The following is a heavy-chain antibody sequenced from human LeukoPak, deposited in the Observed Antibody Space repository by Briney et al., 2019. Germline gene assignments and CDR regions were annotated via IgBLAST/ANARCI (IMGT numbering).Heavy chain of an antibody. Sequence: PSETLSLTCTVSGGSISSGGYYWSWIRQPAGKGLEWIGRIYTSGSTNYNPSLKSRVTMSVDTSKNQFSLKLSSVTAADTAVYYCARGVTMVRGVAAFDIWGQGAMVTVSS. V-gene: IGHV4-61*02. CDR2: IYTSGST. CDR1: GGSISSGGYY. D-gene: IGHD3-10*01. CDR3: ARGVTMVRGVAAFDI. J-gene: IGHJ3*02.